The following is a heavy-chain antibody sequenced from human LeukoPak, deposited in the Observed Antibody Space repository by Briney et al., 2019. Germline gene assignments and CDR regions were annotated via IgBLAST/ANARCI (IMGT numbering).Heavy chain of an antibody. CDR1: GGSFSDYY. CDR2: VHHSGGA. Sequence: PSETLSLTCGVYGGSFSDYYLSWIRQPPGKGLEWMGEVHHSGGANYNPPLKSRVTISVDTSKSQFSLNLSSVTAADTAVYYCARGRTPRRTYYYDSSAYFGMDVWGKGTTVTVSS. CDR3: ARGRTPRRTYYYDSSAYFGMDV. V-gene: IGHV4-34*01. D-gene: IGHD3-22*01. J-gene: IGHJ6*03.